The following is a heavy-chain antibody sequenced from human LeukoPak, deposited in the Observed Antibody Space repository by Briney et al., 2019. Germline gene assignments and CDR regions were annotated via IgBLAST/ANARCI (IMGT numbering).Heavy chain of an antibody. V-gene: IGHV3-23*01. Sequence: GGSLRLSCAASGFTFGTSGMTWVRQAPGKGLEWVSTISGSGGGTYYAESVKGRFTVSRDNSKNPVYLQWNSLRAEDTAIYYCTKGVDRSDYWGQGILVSVS. J-gene: IGHJ4*02. D-gene: IGHD2-15*01. CDR3: TKGVDRSDY. CDR2: ISGSGGGT. CDR1: GFTFGTSG.